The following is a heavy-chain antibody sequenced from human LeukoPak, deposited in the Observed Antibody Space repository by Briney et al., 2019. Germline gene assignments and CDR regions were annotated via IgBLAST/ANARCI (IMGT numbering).Heavy chain of an antibody. J-gene: IGHJ4*02. CDR2: INHSGST. CDR1: GGSFSGYY. CDR3: ARDGAGSGTYNFDY. Sequence: SETLSLTCAVYGGSFSGYYWSWIRQPPGQGLEWIGEINHSGSTNYTPSLKSRVSMSVDTSKNQFSLKLSSVTAADTAVYYCARDGAGSGTYNFDYWGQGTLVTVSS. D-gene: IGHD3-10*01. V-gene: IGHV4-34*01.